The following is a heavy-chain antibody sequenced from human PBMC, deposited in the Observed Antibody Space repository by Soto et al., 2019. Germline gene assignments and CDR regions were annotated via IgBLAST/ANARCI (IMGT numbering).Heavy chain of an antibody. CDR2: IIPIFGTA. Sequence: ASVKVSCKASGGTFSSYAISWVRQAPGQGLEWMGGIIPIFGTANYAQKFQGRVTITADESTSTAYMELSSLRSEDTAVYYCANYYGSGSSSWDSRNWFDPWGQGTLVTVS. V-gene: IGHV1-69*13. CDR3: ANYYGSGSSSWDSRNWFDP. J-gene: IGHJ5*02. D-gene: IGHD3-10*01. CDR1: GGTFSSYA.